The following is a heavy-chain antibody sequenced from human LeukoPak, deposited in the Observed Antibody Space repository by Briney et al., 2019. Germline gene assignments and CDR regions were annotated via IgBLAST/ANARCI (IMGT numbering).Heavy chain of an antibody. D-gene: IGHD3-22*01. V-gene: IGHV4-39*07. CDR3: ARDRSISVIAHAFHI. CDR2: IYHSGST. J-gene: IGHJ3*02. Sequence: SETLSLTCTVSGGSISSSSYYWAWLRQPPGKALEYIGSIYHSGSTCYNPSLKSRVTISVDTSKNQFSLKLSSVTAADTAVYYCARDRSISVIAHAFHIWGQGTMVTVSS. CDR1: GGSISSSSYY.